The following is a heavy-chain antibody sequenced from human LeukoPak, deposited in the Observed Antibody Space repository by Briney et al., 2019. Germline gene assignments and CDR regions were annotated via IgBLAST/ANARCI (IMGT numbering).Heavy chain of an antibody. CDR3: ATTYTSAWYAY. CDR1: GFAFSSLA. CDR2: ISDSGDTT. V-gene: IGHV3-23*01. D-gene: IGHD6-19*01. J-gene: IGHJ4*02. Sequence: PGGSLRLSCAASGFAFSSLAMGWVRQAPGKGLEWVSVISDSGDTTYYADSVKGRFTISRDNSKNTLYLQMKSLRAADTALYYCATTYTSAWYAYWGQGTLVTVSS.